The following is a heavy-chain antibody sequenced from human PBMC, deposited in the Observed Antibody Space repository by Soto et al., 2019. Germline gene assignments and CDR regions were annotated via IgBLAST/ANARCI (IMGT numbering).Heavy chain of an antibody. J-gene: IGHJ3*02. Sequence: SETLSLTCTVSGGSISSSSYYWGWIRQPPGKGLEWIGSIYYSGSTYYNTSLKSRVTISVDTSKNQFSLKLSSVTAADTAVYYCARGDTAIDAFDIWGQGTMVT. CDR3: ARGDTAIDAFDI. V-gene: IGHV4-39*01. CDR1: GGSISSSSYY. D-gene: IGHD5-18*01. CDR2: IYYSGST.